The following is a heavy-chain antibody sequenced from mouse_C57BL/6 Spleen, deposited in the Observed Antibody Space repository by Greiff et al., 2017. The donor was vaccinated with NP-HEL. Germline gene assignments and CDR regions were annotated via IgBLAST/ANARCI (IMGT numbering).Heavy chain of an antibody. V-gene: IGHV3-6*01. Sequence: EVKLQESGPGLVKPSQSLSLTCSVTGYSITSGYYWNWIRQFPGNKLEWMGYISYDGSNNYNPSLKNRISITRDTSKNQFFLKLNSVTTEDTATYYCARFITTVVEYYFDYWGQGTTLTVSS. CDR1: GYSITSGYY. CDR3: ARFITTVVEYYFDY. D-gene: IGHD1-1*01. J-gene: IGHJ2*01. CDR2: ISYDGSN.